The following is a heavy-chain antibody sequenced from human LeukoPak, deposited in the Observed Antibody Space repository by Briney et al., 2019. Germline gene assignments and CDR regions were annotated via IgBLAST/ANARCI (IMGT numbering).Heavy chain of an antibody. Sequence: ASVKVSCMSSGYRFTDYLIHWVRQAPGQGPEWMGCINTEYGATEIPQRFQGRVTLSGDKSKRTAYMELNSLTFDDTAIYYCARDIEHSSGYHFDHWSQGTLVTVSS. CDR1: GYRFTDYL. CDR3: ARDIEHSSGYHFDH. CDR2: INTEYGAT. V-gene: IGHV1-2*02. D-gene: IGHD3-22*01. J-gene: IGHJ4*02.